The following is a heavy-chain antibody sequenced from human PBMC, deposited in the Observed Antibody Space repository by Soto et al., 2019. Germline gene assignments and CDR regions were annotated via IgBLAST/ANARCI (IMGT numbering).Heavy chain of an antibody. V-gene: IGHV3-23*01. CDR1: GFTFSNYA. D-gene: IGHD3-16*01. CDR3: ARKLWSPIDY. Sequence: EVQLLESGGDLVQRGGSLRLSCAASGFTFSNYAMSWVRQAPGKGLEWVSAISTGGGSTYYADSVKGRFTISRDNSENTLYLQMNSLRAEDTAVYFCARKLWSPIDYWGQGTPVTVSS. J-gene: IGHJ4*02. CDR2: ISTGGGST.